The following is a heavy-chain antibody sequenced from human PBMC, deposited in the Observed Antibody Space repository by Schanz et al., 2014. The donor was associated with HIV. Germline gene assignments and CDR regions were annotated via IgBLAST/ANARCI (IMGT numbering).Heavy chain of an antibody. J-gene: IGHJ6*02. CDR1: GFTFRNFG. Sequence: VQLVESGGGLVQPGGSLRLSCAASGFTFRNFGMHWVRQAPGKGLEWVAVIWYDGTNIDYADSVKGRFTISRDNSKNTLYLQMNSLRAEDTAVYYCASTEYPYTTSSDYYYGMDVWGQGTTVTVSS. D-gene: IGHD6-6*01. CDR3: ASTEYPYTTSSDYYYGMDV. CDR2: IWYDGTNI. V-gene: IGHV3-33*01.